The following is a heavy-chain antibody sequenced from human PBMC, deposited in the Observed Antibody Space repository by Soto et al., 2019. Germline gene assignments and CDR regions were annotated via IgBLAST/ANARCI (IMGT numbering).Heavy chain of an antibody. D-gene: IGHD3-22*01. J-gene: IGHJ4*02. CDR2: ISSSSSYI. CDR3: ARDTYQSYDSSGYYYDY. Sequence: PGGSLRLSCAASGFTFSSYGMNSVRQAQGKGLEWVSSISSSSSYIYYADSVKGRFTIFRDNAKNSLYLQMNSLRAEDTAVYYCARDTYQSYDSSGYYYDYWGQGTLVTVSS. V-gene: IGHV3-21*01. CDR1: GFTFSSYG.